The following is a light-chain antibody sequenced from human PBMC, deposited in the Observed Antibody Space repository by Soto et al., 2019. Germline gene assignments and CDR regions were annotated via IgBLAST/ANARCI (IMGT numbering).Light chain of an antibody. Sequence: DIQMTQSPSTLSASVGDRVTITCRASQGISNWLAWYQQKPGKPPKLLIYDASGLDSGVPSRFSGSGYGTEFTLTISCLQPEDFATFYCQQYDSFPWTFGQGTNVDIK. J-gene: IGKJ1*01. CDR1: QGISNW. V-gene: IGKV1-5*01. CDR3: QQYDSFPWT. CDR2: DAS.